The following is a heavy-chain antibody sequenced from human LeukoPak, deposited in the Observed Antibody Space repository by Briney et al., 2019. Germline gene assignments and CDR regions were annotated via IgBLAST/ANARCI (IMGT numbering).Heavy chain of an antibody. V-gene: IGHV3-53*05. CDR1: GFTVSSNY. J-gene: IGHJ6*02. CDR3: AKARPAIAARVGYYYYGMDV. Sequence: GGSLRLSCAASGFTVSSNYMSWVRQAPGKGLEWVSVIYSGGSTYYADSVKGRFTISRDNSKNTLYLQMNSLRAEDTAVYYCAKARPAIAARVGYYYYGMDVWGQGTTVTVSS. CDR2: IYSGGST. D-gene: IGHD6-6*01.